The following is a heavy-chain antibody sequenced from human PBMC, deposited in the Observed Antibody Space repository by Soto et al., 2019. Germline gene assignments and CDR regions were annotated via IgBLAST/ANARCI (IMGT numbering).Heavy chain of an antibody. CDR1: GGSISSYS. D-gene: IGHD1-26*01. Sequence: SETLSLTCTVSGGSISSYSWSWIRQPPGKGLEWIGYIYYSGSTNYNPSLKSRGAISVDTSKNQFSLKLSSVTAADTAVYYCAGPRVRHSGSYLGDAFDIWGQGTMVTVSS. CDR2: IYYSGST. V-gene: IGHV4-59*01. J-gene: IGHJ3*02. CDR3: AGPRVRHSGSYLGDAFDI.